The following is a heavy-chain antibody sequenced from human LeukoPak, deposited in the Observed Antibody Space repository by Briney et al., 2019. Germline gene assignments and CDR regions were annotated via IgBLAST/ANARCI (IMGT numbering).Heavy chain of an antibody. CDR1: GFTVSSNY. CDR2: IYSGGST. Sequence: GGSLRLSCAASGFTVSSNYMSWVRQAPGKGLEWVSVIYSGGSTYYADSVKGRFTISRDNSKNTLYLQMNSLRAEDTAVYYCARDRWNSGWYAHFGYWGQGTLVTVSS. V-gene: IGHV3-53*01. J-gene: IGHJ4*02. D-gene: IGHD6-19*01. CDR3: ARDRWNSGWYAHFGY.